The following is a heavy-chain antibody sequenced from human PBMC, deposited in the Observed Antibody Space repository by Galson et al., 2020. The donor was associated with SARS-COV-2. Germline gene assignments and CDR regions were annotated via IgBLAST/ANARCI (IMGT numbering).Heavy chain of an antibody. CDR2: VYPSGTT. D-gene: IGHD3-22*01. CDR1: GYSVSTTNY. Sequence: SETLSLTCTVSGYSVSTTNYWGWVRQPPGRGLELIGSVYPSGTTYYNPSLKSRVTISVDTSKNQCSLRLDSVTAADTALYYCARQGVNMIVLVTVPGWYFDLWGRGTLVIVSS. V-gene: IGHV4-38-2*02. J-gene: IGHJ2*01. CDR3: ARQGVNMIVLVTVPGWYFDL.